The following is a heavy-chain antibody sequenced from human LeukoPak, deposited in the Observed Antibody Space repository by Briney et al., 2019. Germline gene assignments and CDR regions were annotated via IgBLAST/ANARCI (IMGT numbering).Heavy chain of an antibody. CDR2: INTNTGNP. V-gene: IGHV7-4-1*02. Sequence: ASVKVSCKASGYTFTSYAMNWVRQAPGQGLEWMGWINTNTGNPTYAQGFTGRFVFSLDTSVSTAYLQISSLKAEDTAVYYCARDYGDYESPHYYGMDVWGQGTTVTVSS. J-gene: IGHJ6*02. D-gene: IGHD4-17*01. CDR3: ARDYGDYESPHYYGMDV. CDR1: GYTFTSYA.